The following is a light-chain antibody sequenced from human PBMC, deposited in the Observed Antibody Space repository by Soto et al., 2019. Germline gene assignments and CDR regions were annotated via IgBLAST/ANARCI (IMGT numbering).Light chain of an antibody. J-gene: IGKJ4*01. Sequence: EIVLTQSPATLSLSPGERATLSCRASQSVSSYLAWYQQKPGQAPRLLIYDASNRATGIPARFSGSGSGTDFTPTISCLEPEDFAVYYCQQRRNWPLAFGGGTKVEIK. CDR1: QSVSSY. CDR2: DAS. CDR3: QQRRNWPLA. V-gene: IGKV3-11*01.